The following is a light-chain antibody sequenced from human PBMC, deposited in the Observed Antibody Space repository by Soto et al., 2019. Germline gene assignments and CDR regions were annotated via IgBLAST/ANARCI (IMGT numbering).Light chain of an antibody. J-gene: IGKJ5*01. CDR3: QQYGSSPLT. CDR1: QSVSSSY. CDR2: GAS. Sequence: EVVLTQSPGTVSLSPGERATLSWRASQSVSSSYLAWYQQKPGQAPRLLIYGASSRATGIPDRFSGSGSGTDFTLTISRLEPEDFAVYYCQQYGSSPLTFGQGTRWRL. V-gene: IGKV3-20*01.